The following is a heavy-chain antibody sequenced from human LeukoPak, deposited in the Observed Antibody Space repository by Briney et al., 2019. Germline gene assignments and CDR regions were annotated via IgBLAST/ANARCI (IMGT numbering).Heavy chain of an antibody. CDR2: ISGNGGDT. Sequence: GGSLRLSCAASGFTFSSYAMSWVRQAPGKGLEWVSTISGNGGDTYYADSVKRRFTISRDNSKNTPYLQMNSLRAEDTAVYYCTDKYSYDYWGQGTLVTVSS. J-gene: IGHJ4*02. V-gene: IGHV3-23*01. CDR1: GFTFSSYA. CDR3: TDKYSYDY. D-gene: IGHD5-18*01.